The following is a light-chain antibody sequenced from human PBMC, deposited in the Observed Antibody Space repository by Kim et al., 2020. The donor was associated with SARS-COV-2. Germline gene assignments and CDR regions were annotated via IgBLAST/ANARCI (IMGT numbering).Light chain of an antibody. CDR2: GKN. CDR3: NSRDSSGNHRVV. Sequence: SSELTQDPAVSVALGQTVRITCQGDSLRSYYASWYQQKPGQAPVLVIYGKNNRPSGIPDRFSGSSLGNTASLTLTGAQAEDEADYYCNSRDSSGNHRVVF. V-gene: IGLV3-19*01. CDR1: SLRSYY. J-gene: IGLJ2*01.